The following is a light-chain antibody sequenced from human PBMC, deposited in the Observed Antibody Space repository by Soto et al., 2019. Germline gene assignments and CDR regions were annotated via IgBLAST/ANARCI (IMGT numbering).Light chain of an antibody. CDR1: QSVGTY. CDR3: QQRSIWPPA. V-gene: IGKV3-11*01. Sequence: DIVMTQSPATLSLSPGERATLSCRASQSVGTYLAWYQQKPGQAPRLLIYDSSKRATDIPARFSGSGSGTDFPLTISSLEPEDFAVYYCQQRSIWPPAFGGGTKVEIK. J-gene: IGKJ4*01. CDR2: DSS.